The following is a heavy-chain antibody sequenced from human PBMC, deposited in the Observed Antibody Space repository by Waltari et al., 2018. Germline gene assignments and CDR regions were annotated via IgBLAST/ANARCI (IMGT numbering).Heavy chain of an antibody. Sequence: QVEESGGGVVQPGGSLRLSCVAPGSPFNNSGMHWVRQAPGKGLEWLAVISSDGSGKYYADSVKGRFTMSRDNSKNTVYLQMDSLRPEDTAVYYCAKAGGIHNYPLDPWGQGTLVTVSS. V-gene: IGHV3-30*18. CDR2: ISSDGSGK. D-gene: IGHD1-26*01. J-gene: IGHJ5*02. CDR3: AKAGGIHNYPLDP. CDR1: GSPFNNSG.